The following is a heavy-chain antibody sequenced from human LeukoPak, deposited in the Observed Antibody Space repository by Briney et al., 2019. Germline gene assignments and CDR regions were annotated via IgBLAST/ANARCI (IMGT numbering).Heavy chain of an antibody. Sequence: SEALSLTCAVYGGSFSCYYWSWIRQPPGKGLEWIGEINHSGSTNYNPSLKSRVTISVDTSQNQFSLKLGSVPAADTAVYYCARESTSSGLGYWGQGTLVTVSS. D-gene: IGHD2/OR15-2a*01. CDR2: INHSGST. J-gene: IGHJ4*02. CDR3: ARESTSSGLGY. V-gene: IGHV4-34*01. CDR1: GGSFSCYY.